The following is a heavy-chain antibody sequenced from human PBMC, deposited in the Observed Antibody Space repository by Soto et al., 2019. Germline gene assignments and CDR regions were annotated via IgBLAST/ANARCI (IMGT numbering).Heavy chain of an antibody. V-gene: IGHV1-69*06. CDR3: ARVGSRDAYNSVLDQ. CDR1: GRIFSSFS. D-gene: IGHD1-1*01. Sequence: QVQVVQSGAEVKKPGSSVKISCKASGRIFSSFSTSWVRQVPGQGLEWMGGVISASGSVTYAPKFQGRVTMTAVNAAGIGYMELTSLTSEDTASYYCARVGSRDAYNSVLDQWGPWTMVTVSS. J-gene: IGHJ1*01. CDR2: VISASGSV.